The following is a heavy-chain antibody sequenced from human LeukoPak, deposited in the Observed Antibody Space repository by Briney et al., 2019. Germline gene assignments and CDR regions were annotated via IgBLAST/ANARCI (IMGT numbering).Heavy chain of an antibody. Sequence: ASVKVSCKASGYTFTSYTIHWVRQAPGQRLEWMEWINAGNGNTKYSQEFQDRVTITRDTSASTAYIELSSLRSEDMAVYYCARARYETRIWPKSRYDYYHYMDVWGKGTTVTVSS. D-gene: IGHD3-3*01. V-gene: IGHV1-3*03. CDR1: GYTFTSYT. CDR3: ARARYETRIWPKSRYDYYHYMDV. CDR2: INAGNGNT. J-gene: IGHJ6*03.